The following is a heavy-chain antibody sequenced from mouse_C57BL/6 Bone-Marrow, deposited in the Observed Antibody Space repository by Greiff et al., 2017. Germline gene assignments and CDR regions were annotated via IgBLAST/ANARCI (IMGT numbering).Heavy chain of an antibody. V-gene: IGHV1-64*01. J-gene: IGHJ3*01. CDR3: ARVDSNYPLFAY. CDR1: GYTFTSYW. D-gene: IGHD2-5*01. CDR2: IHPNSGST. Sequence: QVQLQQPGAELVKPGASVKLSCKASGYTFTSYWMHWVKQRPGQGLEWIGMIHPNSGSTNYNETFKSKATLTVDKSSSTAYMQLSSLTSEDSAVYYCARVDSNYPLFAYWGQGTLVTVSA.